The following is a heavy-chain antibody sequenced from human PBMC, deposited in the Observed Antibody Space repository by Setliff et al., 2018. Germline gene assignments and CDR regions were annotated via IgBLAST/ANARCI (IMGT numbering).Heavy chain of an antibody. CDR2: IYYSGST. D-gene: IGHD4-17*01. CDR3: ARVPRSTDTRNAFDI. CDR1: ADSISSSYDY. V-gene: IGHV4-31*03. J-gene: IGHJ3*02. Sequence: SETLSLTCNVSADSISSSYDYWAWIRQHPGKGLEWIGYIYYSGSTYYNPSLKSRVTISVDTSKNQFSLKLSSVTAADTAVYYCARVPRSTDTRNAFDIWGQGTMVTVSS.